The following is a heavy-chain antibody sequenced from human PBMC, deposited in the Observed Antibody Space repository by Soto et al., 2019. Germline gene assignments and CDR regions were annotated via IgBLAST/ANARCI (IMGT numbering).Heavy chain of an antibody. D-gene: IGHD3-22*01. CDR2: IYYSGST. CDR1: GGSISSGGYY. Sequence: QVQLQESGPGLVKPSQTLSLTCTVSGGSISSGGYYWSWIRQHPGKGLEWIGYIYYSGSTYYNPSLQSRVTISVDTSKNQFSLKLSSVTAADTAVYYCARDSYDSSDDAFDIWGQGTMVTVSS. J-gene: IGHJ3*02. V-gene: IGHV4-31*03. CDR3: ARDSYDSSDDAFDI.